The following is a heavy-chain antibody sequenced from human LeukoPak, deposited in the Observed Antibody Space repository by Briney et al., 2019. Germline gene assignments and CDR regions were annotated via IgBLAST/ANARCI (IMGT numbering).Heavy chain of an antibody. CDR2: IRYDSSDK. D-gene: IGHD3-10*01. Sequence: GGSLRLSCTASGFTFNRYGMHWIRQPPGKGLEWVAYIRYDSSDKKYGRSVEGRLTISRDNSKNTLYLQMSSLRVEDTAMYYCAKDVMVRGVIRWYFDLWGRGTLVTVSS. CDR1: GFTFNRYG. J-gene: IGHJ2*01. CDR3: AKDVMVRGVIRWYFDL. V-gene: IGHV3-30*02.